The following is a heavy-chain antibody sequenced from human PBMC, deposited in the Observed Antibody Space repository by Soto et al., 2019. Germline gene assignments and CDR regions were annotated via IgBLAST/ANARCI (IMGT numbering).Heavy chain of an antibody. CDR2: ISGSGGST. CDR3: AKDSRVILTGYQHTYGMDV. V-gene: IGHV3-23*01. J-gene: IGHJ6*02. CDR1: GFTFSSYA. D-gene: IGHD3-9*01. Sequence: EVQLLESGGGLVQPGGSLRLSCAGSGFTFSSYAMSWVRQAPGKGLEWVSAISGSGGSTYYADSVKGRFTISRANSKNTLYLQMNSLRAEDTAVYYCAKDSRVILTGYQHTYGMDVWGQGTTVTVSS.